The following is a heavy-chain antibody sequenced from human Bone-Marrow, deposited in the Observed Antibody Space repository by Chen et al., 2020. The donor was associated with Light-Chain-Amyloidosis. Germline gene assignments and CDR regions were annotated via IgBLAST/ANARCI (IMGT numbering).Heavy chain of an antibody. CDR2: IWYDGSQK. J-gene: IGHJ6*03. D-gene: IGHD2-2*02. CDR3: ARAYCSRFTCYMPALYYYFYYMDV. V-gene: IGHV3-33*01. Sequence: QVQLVESGGGAVQPGRSLRLSCAATGFTFRDYGMPWVRQAPGKGLEWVAFIWYDGSQKNYGDSVKGRFTISRDNSKNRVYLQMDSLRAEDTAVYYCARAYCSRFTCYMPALYYYFYYMDVWGTGTTVTVSS. CDR1: GFTFRDYG.